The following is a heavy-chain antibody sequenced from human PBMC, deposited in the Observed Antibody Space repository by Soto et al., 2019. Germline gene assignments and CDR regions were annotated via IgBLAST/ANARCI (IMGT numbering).Heavy chain of an antibody. CDR2: IDPTTKYI. Sequence: EVQLVESGGGLVKPGGSLRLSCAASGFTFSRYSMNWVRQAPGKGLEWISSIDPTTKYIYYADSMWGRLTTSRDNAKSSVYLQMESLRAEDTGVYYCARDPDGAQPIDFWGQGTLVTVSS. V-gene: IGHV3-21*06. CDR1: GFTFSRYS. CDR3: ARDPDGAQPIDF. J-gene: IGHJ4*02.